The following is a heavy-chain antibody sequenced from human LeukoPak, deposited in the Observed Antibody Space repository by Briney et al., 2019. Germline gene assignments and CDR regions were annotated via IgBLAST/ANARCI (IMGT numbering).Heavy chain of an antibody. V-gene: IGHV3-74*01. D-gene: IGHD2-8*01. CDR3: ARGYCINGVCFYLDY. CDR2: INTDGTDT. Sequence: GGSLRLSCAAPGFTFRNFWMHWVRQVPGKGLVWVSRINTDGTDTDYADSVKGRFIISRDHASNTLYLQMNSLRDDDAAVYYCARGYCINGVCFYLDYWGQGTLVTVSS. CDR1: GFTFRNFW. J-gene: IGHJ4*02.